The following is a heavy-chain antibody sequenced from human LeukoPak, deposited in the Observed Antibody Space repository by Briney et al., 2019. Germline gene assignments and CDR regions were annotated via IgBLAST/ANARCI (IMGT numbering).Heavy chain of an antibody. D-gene: IGHD6-13*01. CDR3: ARTRYSSSWYLGAFDI. CDR1: GGSISSGDYY. J-gene: IGHJ3*02. Sequence: SETLSLTCTVSGGSISSGDYYWSWIRQPPGKGLEWIGYIYYSGSTYYNPSLKSRVTISVDTSKNQFSLKLSSVTAADTAVYYCARTRYSSSWYLGAFDIWGQGTMVTVSS. CDR2: IYYSGST. V-gene: IGHV4-30-4*01.